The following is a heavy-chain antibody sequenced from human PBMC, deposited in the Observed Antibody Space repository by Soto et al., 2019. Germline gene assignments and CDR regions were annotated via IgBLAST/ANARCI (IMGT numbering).Heavy chain of an antibody. D-gene: IGHD3-22*01. CDR1: GGSISSYY. J-gene: IGHJ4*02. CDR3: ARVGSGSFDY. CDR2: IYYSGNT. V-gene: IGHV4-59*01. Sequence: SLTCTVSGGSISSYYWSWIRQPPGKGLEWIGYIYYSGNTNSNPSLRSRFTMSVDTSKNQFSLKLSSVTAADTAVYYCARVGSGSFDYWGQGTLVTVSS.